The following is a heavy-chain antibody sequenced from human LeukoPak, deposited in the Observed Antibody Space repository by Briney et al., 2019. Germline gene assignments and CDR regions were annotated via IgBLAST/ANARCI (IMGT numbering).Heavy chain of an antibody. CDR3: ASEYSSSWYKRNDAFDI. CDR1: GFTFSSYG. Sequence: LAGRSLRLSCAASGFTFSSYGMHWVRQAPGKGLEWVAVIWYDGSNKYYGDSVKGRFTISRDNSKKTLYLQMNSLRVEDTAVYYCASEYSSSWYKRNDAFDIWGQGTMVTVSS. J-gene: IGHJ3*02. V-gene: IGHV3-33*01. CDR2: IWYDGSNK. D-gene: IGHD6-13*01.